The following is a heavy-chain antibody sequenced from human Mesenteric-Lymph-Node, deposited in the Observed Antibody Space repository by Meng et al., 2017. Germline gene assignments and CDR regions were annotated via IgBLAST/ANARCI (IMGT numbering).Heavy chain of an antibody. Sequence: SVKVSCKASGYTFTDYNIQWVRQAPGQGLEWMGGIIPIFGTANYAQKFQGRVTITADESTSTAYMELSSLRSEDTAVYYCARVDSSVPRWGMDVWGLGTTVTVSS. J-gene: IGHJ6*02. V-gene: IGHV1-69*13. CDR1: GYTFTDYN. D-gene: IGHD3-22*01. CDR3: ARVDSSVPRWGMDV. CDR2: IIPIFGTA.